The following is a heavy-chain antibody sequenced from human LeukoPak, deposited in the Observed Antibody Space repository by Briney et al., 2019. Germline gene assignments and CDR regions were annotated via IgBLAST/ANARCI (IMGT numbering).Heavy chain of an antibody. CDR1: GFTFSSYE. CDR3: AKVGYSYGLGFGAFDI. Sequence: QPGGSLRLSCAASGFTFSSYEMNWVRQAPGKGLEWVSYISSGSTIYYADSVKGRFTISRDNAKNSLYLQMNSLRAEDTAVYYCAKVGYSYGLGFGAFDIWGQGTMVTVSS. V-gene: IGHV3-48*03. J-gene: IGHJ3*02. CDR2: ISSGSTI. D-gene: IGHD5-18*01.